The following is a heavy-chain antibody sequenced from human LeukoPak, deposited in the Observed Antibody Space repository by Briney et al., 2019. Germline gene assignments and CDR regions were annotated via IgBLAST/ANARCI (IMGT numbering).Heavy chain of an antibody. Sequence: SVKVSCKASGYTFTSYGISWVRQAPGQGLEWMGGIIPIFGTANYAQKFQGRVTITADESTSTAYMELSSLRSEDTAVYYCARETSGRESDPDIVVVPAAMDYAFDIWGQGTMVTVSS. V-gene: IGHV1-69*13. CDR2: IIPIFGTA. J-gene: IGHJ3*02. CDR3: ARETSGRESDPDIVVVPAAMDYAFDI. D-gene: IGHD2-2*01. CDR1: GYTFTSYG.